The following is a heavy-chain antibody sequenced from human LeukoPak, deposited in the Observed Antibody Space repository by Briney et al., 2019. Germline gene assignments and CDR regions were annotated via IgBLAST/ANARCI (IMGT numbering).Heavy chain of an antibody. CDR3: AKETYDTHDPKPKYGMDV. D-gene: IGHD3-9*01. V-gene: IGHV3-9*01. J-gene: IGHJ6*02. Sequence: GKSLRLSCAASGFTFDDYAMHWVRQAPGKGLEWVSGISWNSGSIGYTDSVKGRFTISRDNAKNSMYLQMNSMRAEDTALYYCAKETYDTHDPKPKYGMDVWGQGTTVTVSS. CDR1: GFTFDDYA. CDR2: ISWNSGSI.